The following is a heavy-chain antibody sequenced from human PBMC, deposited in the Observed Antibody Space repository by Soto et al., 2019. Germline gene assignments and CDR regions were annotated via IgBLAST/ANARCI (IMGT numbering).Heavy chain of an antibody. CDR1: GYTLTELS. Sequence: ASVKVSCKVSGYTLTELSMHLVRQAPGKGLEWMGGFDPEDGETIYAQKFQGRVTMTEDTSTDTAYMELSSLRSEDTAVYYCATDLRYRSMVRGVMSYWGQGTLVTVS. J-gene: IGHJ4*02. CDR2: FDPEDGET. V-gene: IGHV1-24*01. D-gene: IGHD3-10*01. CDR3: ATDLRYRSMVRGVMSY.